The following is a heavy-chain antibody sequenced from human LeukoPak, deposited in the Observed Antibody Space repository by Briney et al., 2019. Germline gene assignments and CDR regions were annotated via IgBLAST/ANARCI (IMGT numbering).Heavy chain of an antibody. Sequence: GASVKVSCKASGYTFIDYYMQWVRQAPGQGLEWIGWISPNSGGTKYVQKFQGRVTMTRDTSITTVYMELSGLSFDDTAVYYCARGGGRYSVDYWGQGTLVTVSS. D-gene: IGHD1-26*01. J-gene: IGHJ4*02. CDR2: ISPNSGGT. CDR1: GYTFIDYY. CDR3: ARGGGRYSVDY. V-gene: IGHV1-2*02.